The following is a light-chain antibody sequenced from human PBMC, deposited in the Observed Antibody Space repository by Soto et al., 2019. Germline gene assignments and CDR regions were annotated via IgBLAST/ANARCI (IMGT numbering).Light chain of an antibody. CDR2: EVS. CDR1: NSEVGGYNY. CDR3: SSYAGGNEF. J-gene: IGLJ1*01. Sequence: QPVLTQPPSASGSPGQSITISCTGTNSEVGGYNYVSWYQQYPGKAPKLMIFEVSKRPSGVPDRFSGSKSGNTASLTVSGLQTEDGSDYYCSSYAGGNEFFEIGTKVTVL. V-gene: IGLV2-8*01.